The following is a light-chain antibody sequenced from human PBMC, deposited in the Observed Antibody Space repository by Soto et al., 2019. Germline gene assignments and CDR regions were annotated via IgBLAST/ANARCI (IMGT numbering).Light chain of an antibody. CDR2: DNN. Sequence: QAVVTQPPSVSAAPGQKVTISCYGSNSNIGNNYVSWYQQVPGTAPKLLIYDNNKQPSGIPDRFSGSKSGASATLAITGLQTGDEADYYCGTWDNSLSVFGTGTKVTVL. V-gene: IGLV1-51*01. CDR3: GTWDNSLSV. J-gene: IGLJ1*01. CDR1: NSNIGNNY.